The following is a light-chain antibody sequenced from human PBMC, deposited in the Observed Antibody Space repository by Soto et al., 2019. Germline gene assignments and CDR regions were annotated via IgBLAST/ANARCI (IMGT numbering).Light chain of an antibody. CDR1: SSDVGRYNY. CDR3: SSYKSRITYV. J-gene: IGLJ1*01. V-gene: IGLV2-14*01. CDR2: EVS. Sequence: QSALTQPASVSGSPGQSITISCTGTSSDVGRYNYVSWYQHHPGKAPKLMIYEVSNRPSGISDRFSASKSGNTASLTISGLQNEDEADYYCSSYKSRITYVFGTGTKVTV.